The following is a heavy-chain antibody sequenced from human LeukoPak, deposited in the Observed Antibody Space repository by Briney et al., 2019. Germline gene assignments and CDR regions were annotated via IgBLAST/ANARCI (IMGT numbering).Heavy chain of an antibody. CDR3: AKDIGGYDLNFDY. CDR2: ISWNGGSI. Sequence: GRSLRFSCAASGFTCDDYAMHWLRQAPGKGLKWVSGISWNGGSIGYADSVKGRLTISRDNAKNSLYLQMTSLRAEDTDLYYCAKDIGGYDLNFDYWGQGTLVTVSS. J-gene: IGHJ4*02. V-gene: IGHV3-9*01. D-gene: IGHD5-12*01. CDR1: GFTCDDYA.